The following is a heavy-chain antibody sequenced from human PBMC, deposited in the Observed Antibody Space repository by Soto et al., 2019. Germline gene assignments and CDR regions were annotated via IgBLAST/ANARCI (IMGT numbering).Heavy chain of an antibody. CDR1: GFTFRAYW. Sequence: EVQLVESGGGLVQPGGSLRLSCAASGFTFRAYWMTWVRQGPEKGLEWVANIKQDGSEKYYVDSVKGRFTISRDNAQNSLYLQMNNRRVEDSGVYYCRRFPASGNGDYVEYWGQGTLVTVSS. CDR2: IKQDGSEK. J-gene: IGHJ4*02. V-gene: IGHV3-7*04. CDR3: RRFPASGNGDYVEY. D-gene: IGHD6-25*01.